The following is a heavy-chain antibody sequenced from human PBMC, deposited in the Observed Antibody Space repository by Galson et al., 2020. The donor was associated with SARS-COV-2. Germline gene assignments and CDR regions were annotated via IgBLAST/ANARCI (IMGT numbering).Heavy chain of an antibody. CDR3: ARSGPDCGGDCYKGY. Sequence: ASVKVSCKASGYTFTSYGISWVRQAPGQGLEWMGWISAYNGNTNYAQKLQGRVTMTTDTSTSTAYMELRSLRSDDTAVYYCARSGPDCGGDCYKGYWGQGTLVTVSS. CDR1: GYTFTSYG. V-gene: IGHV1-18*01. D-gene: IGHD2-21*02. CDR2: ISAYNGNT. J-gene: IGHJ4*02.